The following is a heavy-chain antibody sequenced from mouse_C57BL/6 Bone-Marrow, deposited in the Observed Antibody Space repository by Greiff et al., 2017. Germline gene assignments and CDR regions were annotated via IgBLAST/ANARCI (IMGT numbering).Heavy chain of an antibody. CDR2: IHPNSGST. CDR1: GYTFTSYW. Sequence: QVQLQQPGAELVKPGASVKLSCKASGYTFTSYWMHWVKQRPGQGLEWIGMIHPNSGSTNYNEKFKSKATLTVDKSSSTAYMQLSSLTSEDSAVYYCASPFSTTVVATKAMDYWGQGTSVTVSS. V-gene: IGHV1-64*01. CDR3: ASPFSTTVVATKAMDY. J-gene: IGHJ4*01. D-gene: IGHD1-1*01.